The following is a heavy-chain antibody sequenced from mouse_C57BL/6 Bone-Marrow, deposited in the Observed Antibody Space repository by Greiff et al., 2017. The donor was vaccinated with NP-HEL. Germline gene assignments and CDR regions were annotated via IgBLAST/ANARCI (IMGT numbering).Heavy chain of an antibody. CDR3: ARSGYYEYFDV. V-gene: IGHV1-50*01. CDR2: IDPSDSYT. D-gene: IGHD2-3*01. Sequence: QVQLQQPGAELVKPGASVKLSCKASGYTFTSYWMQWVKQRPGQGLEWIGEIDPSDSYTNYNQKFKGKATLTVDTSSSTAYMQLSSLTSEDSAVYYCARSGYYEYFDVWGTGTTVTVSS. CDR1: GYTFTSYW. J-gene: IGHJ1*03.